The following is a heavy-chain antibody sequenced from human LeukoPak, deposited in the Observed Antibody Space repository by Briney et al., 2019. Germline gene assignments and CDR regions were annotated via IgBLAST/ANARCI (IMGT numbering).Heavy chain of an antibody. Sequence: GRSLRLSCAASGFTFSSYAMHWVRQAPGKGLEWVAVISYDGSNKYYADSVKGRFTISRDNSKNTLYLQMNSLRAEGTAVYYCARDPLIAGYFDYWGQGTLVTVSS. V-gene: IGHV3-30-3*01. D-gene: IGHD3-16*01. CDR2: ISYDGSNK. CDR3: ARDPLIAGYFDY. CDR1: GFTFSSYA. J-gene: IGHJ4*02.